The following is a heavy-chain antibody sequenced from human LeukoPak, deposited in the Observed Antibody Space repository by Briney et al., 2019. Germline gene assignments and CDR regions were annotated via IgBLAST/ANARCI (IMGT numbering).Heavy chain of an antibody. CDR3: TGGTSLFDY. V-gene: IGHV3-15*01. CDR2: IRSKSDGETT. CDR1: GFTFSSDW. J-gene: IGHJ4*02. Sequence: PGGSLRLSCAASGFTFSSDWMNGVRQAPGKGLEWVGRIRSKSDGETTDYATPVKDRFTISRDDSKNTLYLQMNSLKTEDTALYYCTGGTSLFDYWGQGTLVTVSS.